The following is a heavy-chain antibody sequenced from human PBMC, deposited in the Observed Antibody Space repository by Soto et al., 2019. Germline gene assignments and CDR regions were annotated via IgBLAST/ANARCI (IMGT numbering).Heavy chain of an antibody. Sequence: EVQLLESGGGLVQPGGSLRLSCAASGFTFSSYAMSWVRQAPGKGLEWVSAISGSGGSTYYADSVKGRFTISRDNSKNTLYLRTSIMRAEETAVYSCASLGDSSTYKLFCPWGQGNLVNVSS. V-gene: IGHV3-23*01. CDR1: GFTFSSYA. J-gene: IGHJ5*02. D-gene: IGHD6-13*01. CDR2: ISGSGGST. CDR3: ASLGDSSTYKLFCP.